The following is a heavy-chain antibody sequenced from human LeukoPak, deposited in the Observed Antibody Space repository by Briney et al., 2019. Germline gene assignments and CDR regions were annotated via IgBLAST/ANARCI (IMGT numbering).Heavy chain of an antibody. D-gene: IGHD2-2*02. CDR3: ARSGVPAAIQVGYYYYYMDV. CDR1: GYTFTSYD. Sequence: ASVKVSCKASGYTFTSYDINWVRQATGQGLEWMGWMNPNSGNTGYAQKFQGRVTITRNTSISTAYTELSSLRSEDTAVYYCARSGVPAAIQVGYYYYYMDVWGKGTTVTVSS. CDR2: MNPNSGNT. J-gene: IGHJ6*03. V-gene: IGHV1-8*03.